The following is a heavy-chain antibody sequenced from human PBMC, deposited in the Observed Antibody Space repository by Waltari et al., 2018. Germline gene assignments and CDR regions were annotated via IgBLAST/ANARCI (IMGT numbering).Heavy chain of an antibody. CDR1: GYTFTSYA. V-gene: IGHV1-3*01. CDR3: AREQQLLYGMDV. CDR2: INAGNGNT. D-gene: IGHD6-13*01. Sequence: QVQLVQSGAEVKKPGASVKVSCKASGYTFTSYAMHWVRQAPGQRLEWMGWINAGNGNTKYSQKFQGRVTITRDTSASTAYMELSSLRSEDTAVYYCAREQQLLYGMDVWGQGTTVTVSS. J-gene: IGHJ6*02.